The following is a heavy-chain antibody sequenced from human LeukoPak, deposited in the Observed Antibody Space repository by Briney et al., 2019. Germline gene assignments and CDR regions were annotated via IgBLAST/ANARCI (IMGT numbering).Heavy chain of an antibody. CDR1: GFTFSSYA. V-gene: IGHV3-23*05. J-gene: IGHJ6*04. CDR3: AELGITMIGGV. D-gene: IGHD3-10*02. Sequence: GGSLRLSCVASGFTFSSYAMSWVRQAPGKGLGWVSLISTSSRTHYADSMKGRFTISRDNAKNSLYLQMNSLRAEDTAVYYCAELGITMIGGVWGKGTTVTISS. CDR2: ISTSSRT.